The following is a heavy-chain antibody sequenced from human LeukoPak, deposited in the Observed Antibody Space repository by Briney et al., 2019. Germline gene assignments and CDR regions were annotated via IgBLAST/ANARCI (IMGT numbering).Heavy chain of an antibody. CDR2: ISAYNGNT. J-gene: IGHJ6*02. CDR1: GYTFTSYG. V-gene: IGHV1-18*01. CDR3: ARVRGVGLNYYYYYGMDV. Sequence: GASVKVSCKASGYTFTSYGISGVRQAPGQGVEWMGWISAYNGNTNYAQKLQGRVTMTTDTSTSTAYMELRSLRSDDTAVYYCARVRGVGLNYYYYYGMDVWGQGTTVTVSS. D-gene: IGHD5-12*01.